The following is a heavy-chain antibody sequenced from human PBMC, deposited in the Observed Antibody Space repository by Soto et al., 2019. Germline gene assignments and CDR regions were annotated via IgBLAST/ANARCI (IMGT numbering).Heavy chain of an antibody. J-gene: IGHJ5*02. D-gene: IGHD2-2*01. CDR3: AREGTPGWFDP. CDR2: ISSSGSTI. CDR1: GFTFSSYE. V-gene: IGHV3-48*03. Sequence: EVQLVESGGGLVQPGGSLRLSCAASGFTFSSYEMNWVRQAPGKGLEWVSYISSSGSTIYYADSVKGRFTISRDNAKNSLYLQMNSLRAEDTAVYYCAREGTPGWFDPWGQGTLVTVSS.